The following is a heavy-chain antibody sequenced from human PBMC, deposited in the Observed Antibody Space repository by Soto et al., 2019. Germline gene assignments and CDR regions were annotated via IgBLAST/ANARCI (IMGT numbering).Heavy chain of an antibody. D-gene: IGHD3-9*01. CDR1: GCSLTTNRMC. J-gene: IGHJ3*02. Sequence: EKPTQSLTLTVTFSGCSLTTNRMCVSWIRQPPGKALEWLALIDWHDDKYYSTSLKTRLTISKDTSKNQVFLTLTNMDPVDTATYYCARIQVGRYFDWQIQVGVFDIWGQGTMVTVSS. CDR3: ARIQVGRYFDWQIQVGVFDI. CDR2: IDWHDDK. V-gene: IGHV2-70*01.